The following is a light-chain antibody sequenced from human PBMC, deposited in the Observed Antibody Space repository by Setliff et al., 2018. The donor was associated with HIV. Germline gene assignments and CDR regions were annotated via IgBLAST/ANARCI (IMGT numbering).Light chain of an antibody. Sequence: QSALAQPASVSGSLGQSITISCTGTSSDVGGHNSVSWYQQHPGKAPKLMISEVTNRPSGVSDRFSGSKSGNTASLTISGLQAEDEADYYCNTYISSTPNYVFGTGTKVTVL. V-gene: IGLV2-14*01. CDR1: SSDVGGHNS. CDR3: NTYISSTPNYV. J-gene: IGLJ1*01. CDR2: EVT.